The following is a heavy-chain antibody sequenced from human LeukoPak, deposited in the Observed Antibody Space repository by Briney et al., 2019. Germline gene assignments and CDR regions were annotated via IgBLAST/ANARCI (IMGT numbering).Heavy chain of an antibody. J-gene: IGHJ4*02. CDR1: GYTFTSYD. V-gene: IGHV1-8*03. D-gene: IGHD3-22*01. Sequence: ASVKVSCKASGYTFTSYDINWVRQATGQGLEWMGWMNPNSGNTGYAQKFQGRVTITRNTSISTAYMELSSLRAEDTAVYYCARHYYYDSSGYVLNFDYWGQGTLVTVSS. CDR2: MNPNSGNT. CDR3: ARHYYYDSSGYVLNFDY.